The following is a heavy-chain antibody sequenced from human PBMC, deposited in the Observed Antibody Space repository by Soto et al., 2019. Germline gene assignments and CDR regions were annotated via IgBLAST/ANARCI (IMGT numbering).Heavy chain of an antibody. V-gene: IGHV4-31*03. CDR1: GGSISSGGYY. CDR2: IYYSGST. D-gene: IGHD6-19*01. CDR3: ARVVRELIAVAGTVDY. Sequence: SETLSLTCTVSGGSISSGGYYWSWIRQHPGKGLEWIGYIYYSGSTYYNPSLKSRVTISVDTSKNQFSLKLSSVTAADTAVYYCARVVRELIAVAGTVDYWGQGTLVTVS. J-gene: IGHJ4*02.